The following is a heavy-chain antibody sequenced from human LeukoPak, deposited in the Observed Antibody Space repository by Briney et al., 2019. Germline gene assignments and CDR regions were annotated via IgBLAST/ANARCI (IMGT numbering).Heavy chain of an antibody. CDR1: GYTFTSYG. J-gene: IGHJ4*02. CDR3: ARALYCSGGSCYSGSIDS. Sequence: ASVKVSCKASGYTFTSYGITRVRQAPGQGLECMGWISAYNGNTNYAQKLQGRVTMTTDTSTSTAYMELRSLRSDDTAVYCCARALYCSGGSCYSGSIDSWGQGTLVTVSS. D-gene: IGHD2-15*01. CDR2: ISAYNGNT. V-gene: IGHV1-18*01.